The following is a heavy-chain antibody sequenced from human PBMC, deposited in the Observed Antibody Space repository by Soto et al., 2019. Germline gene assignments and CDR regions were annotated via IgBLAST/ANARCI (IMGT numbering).Heavy chain of an antibody. CDR1: GFTYSTYT. CDR3: ARDRPYCSGGSCYSFDY. V-gene: IGHV3-23*01. CDR2: ISGSGGST. D-gene: IGHD2-15*01. J-gene: IGHJ4*02. Sequence: GGSLRLSCAASGFTYSTYTMHWVRQAPGKGLEWVSAISGSGGSTYYADSVKGRFTISRDNAKNTLYLQMNSLRAEDTAVYYCARDRPYCSGGSCYSFDYWGQGALVTVSS.